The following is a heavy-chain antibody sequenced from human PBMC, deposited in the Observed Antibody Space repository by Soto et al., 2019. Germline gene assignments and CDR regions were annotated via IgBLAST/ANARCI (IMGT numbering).Heavy chain of an antibody. V-gene: IGHV1-18*01. CDR3: AMVDNYVTPPPQDV. D-gene: IGHD3-16*01. J-gene: IGHJ6*02. Sequence: QVQLVQSGDEVRKPGSSVKVSCKASGYIFVNYGIAWVRQAPGQGLECMGWISPYTGNTHCASNVQGSLTMTTDTSTSTAYMDLGSLTSDDTAVYYCAMVDNYVTPPPQDVWGQGTTVTVSS. CDR2: ISPYTGNT. CDR1: GYIFVNYG.